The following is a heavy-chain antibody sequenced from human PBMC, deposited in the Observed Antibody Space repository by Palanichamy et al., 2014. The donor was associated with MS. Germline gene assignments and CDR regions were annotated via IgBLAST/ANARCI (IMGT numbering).Heavy chain of an antibody. J-gene: IGHJ4*02. V-gene: IGHV4-59*11. CDR1: GDSMTSHY. CDR3: ARTARIPDS. CDR2: IYYSGDI. D-gene: IGHD1-14*01. Sequence: LQESGPGLVKPSETLSLTCTVSGDSMTSHYWSWIRQPPGKGLEYIGYIYYSGDINYNPSLKSRITMSLDTSNNQFSLKLNYVTAADTAVYYCARTARIPDSWGQGTLVTVSS.